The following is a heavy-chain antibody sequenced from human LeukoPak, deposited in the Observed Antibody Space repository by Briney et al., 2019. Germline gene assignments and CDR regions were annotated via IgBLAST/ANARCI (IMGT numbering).Heavy chain of an antibody. J-gene: IGHJ4*02. D-gene: IGHD3-22*01. CDR2: IRYDGSNK. Sequence: GGSLRLSCAASGFTFSSYGMHWVRQAPGKGLEWVAFIRYDGSNKYYADSVKGRFTISRDNSKNTLYLQMNSLRAEDTAVYYCAKDSNYYDSSGYYRPCEYWGQGTLVTVSS. CDR1: GFTFSSYG. CDR3: AKDSNYYDSSGYYRPCEY. V-gene: IGHV3-30*02.